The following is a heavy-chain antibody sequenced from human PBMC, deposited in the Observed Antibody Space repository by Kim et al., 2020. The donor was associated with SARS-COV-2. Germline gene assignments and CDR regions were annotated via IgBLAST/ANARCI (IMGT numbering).Heavy chain of an antibody. J-gene: IGHJ5*02. CDR2: ITSSSYI. CDR1: GFTFSSYT. V-gene: IGHV3-21*01. Sequence: GGSLRLSCAASGFTFSSYTMNWVRQAPGKGLEWVSQITSSSYIYYADSVKGRFTISRDNAKNSRYLQMNSLRAEDTAVYYCARDALYSSGWYEGFDPWGQGTLVTVSS. CDR3: ARDALYSSGWYEGFDP. D-gene: IGHD6-19*01.